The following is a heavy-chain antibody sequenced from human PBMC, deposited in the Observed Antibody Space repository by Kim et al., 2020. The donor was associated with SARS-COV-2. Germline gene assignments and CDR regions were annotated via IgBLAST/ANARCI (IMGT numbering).Heavy chain of an antibody. CDR3: AKDYPAVAGRFDY. Sequence: ASVKVSCKASGYTFNRYAMNWVRQAPGQGLEWMGWINTNTGHPTYAQGFTGRFVFSLDTSVSTAYLQISSLKAEDTAVYYCAKDYPAVAGRFDYWGQGTLVTVSS. CDR2: INTNTGHP. V-gene: IGHV7-4-1*02. CDR1: GYTFNRYA. J-gene: IGHJ4*02. D-gene: IGHD6-19*01.